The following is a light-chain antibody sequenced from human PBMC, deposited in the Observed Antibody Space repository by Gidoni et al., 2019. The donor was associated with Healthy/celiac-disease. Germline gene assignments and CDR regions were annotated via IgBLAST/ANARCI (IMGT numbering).Light chain of an antibody. CDR3: SSYTSSSTLVV. V-gene: IGLV2-14*01. CDR2: EVS. CDR1: SSDVGGYNY. Sequence: QSALTQPASVSGSPGPSITISCTGTSSDVGGYNYVSWYQPHPGKAPKLMIYEVSNRPSGVSTRFSGSKSGNTASLTISGLQAEDEADYYCSSYTSSSTLVVFGGGTKLTVL. J-gene: IGLJ2*01.